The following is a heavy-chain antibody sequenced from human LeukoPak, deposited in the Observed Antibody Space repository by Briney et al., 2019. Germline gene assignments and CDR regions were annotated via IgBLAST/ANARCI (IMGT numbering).Heavy chain of an antibody. CDR2: IIANGGST. D-gene: IGHD3-3*01. Sequence: GSLTLSCAASGFTFSSHSMGWIRQPPGKGLEWVSSIIANGGSTYYGDSVKGRFTISRDNSKTTLYLQMNSLRAEDTAVYYCAKDGGGSLEWXPPMDVWGQGTMVTVS. V-gene: IGHV3-23*01. CDR1: GFTFSSHS. CDR3: AKDGGGSLEWXPPMDV. J-gene: IGHJ6*02.